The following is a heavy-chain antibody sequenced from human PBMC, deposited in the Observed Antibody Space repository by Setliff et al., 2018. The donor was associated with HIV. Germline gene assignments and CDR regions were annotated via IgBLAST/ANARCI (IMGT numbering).Heavy chain of an antibody. V-gene: IGHV1-24*01. D-gene: IGHD6-13*01. CDR1: GYTLTELS. J-gene: IGHJ4*02. Sequence: ASVKVSCKVSGYTLTELSMHWVRQAPGKGLEWMGGFDPEDGETIYAQKFQGRVTMTEDTSTDTAYMELSNLRSEDTAIYYCLRRATAAEVFDYWGQGTLVTVSS. CDR3: LRRATAAEVFDY. CDR2: FDPEDGET.